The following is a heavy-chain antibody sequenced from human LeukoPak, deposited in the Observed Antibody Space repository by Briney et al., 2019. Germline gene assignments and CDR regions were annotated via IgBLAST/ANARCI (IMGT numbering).Heavy chain of an antibody. CDR2: IYYSGST. CDR3: ARLRPQLGRVDF. V-gene: IGHV4-39*01. D-gene: IGHD2-2*01. J-gene: IGHJ4*02. Sequence: PSETLSLTCTVSGGSISSSSYYWGWIRQPPGKGLEWIGSIYYSGSTYYNPSLKSRVTISVDTSKNQFSLKLSSVTAADTAVYYCARLRPQLGRVDFWGQGTLVTVSS. CDR1: GGSISSSSYY.